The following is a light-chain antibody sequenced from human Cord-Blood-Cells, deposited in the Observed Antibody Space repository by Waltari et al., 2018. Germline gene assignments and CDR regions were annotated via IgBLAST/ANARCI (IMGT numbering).Light chain of an antibody. J-gene: IGLJ3*02. Sequence: QSALTQHASVSGSPGQSITISCTGTSSDVAGYNYVPWYQQHPGKAPKLMIYDVSTRPSGVSNRFSGSKSGNTASLTISGLRAEDEAEYYCSSYTSSSTWVFGGGTKLTVL. CDR1: SSDVAGYNY. V-gene: IGLV2-14*01. CDR2: DVS. CDR3: SSYTSSSTWV.